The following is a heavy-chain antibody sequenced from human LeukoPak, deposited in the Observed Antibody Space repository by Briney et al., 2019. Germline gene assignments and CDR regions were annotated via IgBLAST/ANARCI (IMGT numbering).Heavy chain of an antibody. CDR3: ATLSSSWYYFDY. Sequence: GSVKVPCKVSGYTLTELSMHWVRQAPGKGLEWMGGFDPEDGETIYAQKFQGRVTMTEDTSTDTAYMELSSLRSEDTAVYYCATLSSSWYYFDYWGQGTLVTVSS. J-gene: IGHJ4*02. CDR1: GYTLTELS. D-gene: IGHD6-13*01. CDR2: FDPEDGET. V-gene: IGHV1-24*01.